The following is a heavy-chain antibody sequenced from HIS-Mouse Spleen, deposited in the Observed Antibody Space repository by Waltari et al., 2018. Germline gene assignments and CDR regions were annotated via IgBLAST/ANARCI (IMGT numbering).Heavy chain of an antibody. CDR1: GYSISSGSY. D-gene: IGHD6-6*01. V-gene: IGHV4-38-2*02. CDR3: ARDPGYSSSSNAFDI. Sequence: QVQLQESGPGLVKPSETLSLTCTVSGYSISSGSYWVLIRPPPGKGLEWIGSIYHSGSTYYNPSLKSRVTISVDTSKNQFSLKLSSVTAADTAVYYCARDPGYSSSSNAFDIWGQGTMVTVSS. CDR2: IYHSGST. J-gene: IGHJ3*02.